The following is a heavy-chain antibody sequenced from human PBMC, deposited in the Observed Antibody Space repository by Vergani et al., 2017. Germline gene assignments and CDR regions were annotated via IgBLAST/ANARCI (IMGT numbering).Heavy chain of an antibody. J-gene: IGHJ6*02. Sequence: LEESGGGSVKPGGSLRLSCAASGFKFSDHYMSWIRQAPGKGLEWVSHISPGASTVSYTDSVTGRFTVSRDNDNNSLTLDMTTLRVEDTAVYYCAKNPCISTTRHYSAMDVWGQGTTVTVSS. CDR2: ISPGASTV. V-gene: IGHV3-11*04. CDR1: GFKFSDHY. CDR3: AKNPCISTTRHYSAMDV. D-gene: IGHD1-1*01.